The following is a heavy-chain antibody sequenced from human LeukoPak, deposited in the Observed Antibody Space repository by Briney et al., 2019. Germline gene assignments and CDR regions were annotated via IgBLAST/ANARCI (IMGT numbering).Heavy chain of an antibody. V-gene: IGHV1-18*01. CDR3: ARDFYSSSWSFYYYYMDV. CDR1: GYTFTSYG. D-gene: IGHD6-13*01. Sequence: GASVKVSCKASGYTFTSYGISWVRQAPGQGLEWMGWISAYNGNTNYAQKLRGRVTMTTDTSTSTAYMELRSLKSDDTAVYYCARDFYSSSWSFYYYYMDVWGKGTTVTVSS. J-gene: IGHJ6*03. CDR2: ISAYNGNT.